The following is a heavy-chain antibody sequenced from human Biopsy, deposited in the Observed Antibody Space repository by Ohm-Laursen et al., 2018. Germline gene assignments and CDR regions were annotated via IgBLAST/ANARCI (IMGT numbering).Heavy chain of an antibody. V-gene: IGHV4-59*01. D-gene: IGHD2/OR15-2a*01. CDR1: GGSISSDW. CDR2: VYYSGTT. CDR3: TRATNSTGWPYYYFYGMDI. Sequence: SETLSLTCTVSGGSISSDWWSWIRQTPGKGLEWIGDVYYSGTTTYNPSLRSRGAISVDTSMNQISLRLQSVITADTAIYYRTRATNSTGWPYYYFYGMDIWGQGTTVTVSS. J-gene: IGHJ6*02.